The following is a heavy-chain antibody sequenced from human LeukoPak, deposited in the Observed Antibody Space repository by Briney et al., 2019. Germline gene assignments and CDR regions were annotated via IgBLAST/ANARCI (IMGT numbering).Heavy chain of an antibody. J-gene: IGHJ4*02. CDR1: GFTFSSYG. CDR3: AKDPRPGYSSGWYNYFDY. CDR2: IRYDGSNK. Sequence: GRSLRLSCAASGFTFSSYGMHWVSQAPGKGLEWVAFIRYDGSNKYYADSVKGRFTISRDNSENTLYLQMNRLRAEDTAVYYCAKDPRPGYSSGWYNYFDYWGQGTLVTVSS. V-gene: IGHV3-30*02. D-gene: IGHD6-19*01.